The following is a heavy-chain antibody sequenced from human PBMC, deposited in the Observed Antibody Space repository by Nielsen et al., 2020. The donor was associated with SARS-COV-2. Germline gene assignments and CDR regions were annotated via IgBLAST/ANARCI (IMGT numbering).Heavy chain of an antibody. D-gene: IGHD3-10*01. V-gene: IGHV4-34*09. Sequence: SETLSLTCAVRGGSFTAYYWSWIRQPPGKGLEWIGEINHSGYTNNNPSLKSRLTMSLDTSNNQFSLNLSSVTAADSAVYYYARHYGSGRGFYFDYWGQGTLVTVSS. CDR3: ARHYGSGRGFYFDY. CDR2: INHSGYT. J-gene: IGHJ4*02. CDR1: GGSFTAYY.